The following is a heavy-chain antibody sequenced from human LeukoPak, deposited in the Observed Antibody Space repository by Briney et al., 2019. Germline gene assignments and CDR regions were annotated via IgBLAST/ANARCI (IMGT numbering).Heavy chain of an antibody. D-gene: IGHD5-18*01. J-gene: IGHJ5*02. Sequence: ASVKVSCKASGYTFTGYYMHWVRQAPGQGLEWMGWINPSSGGTNYAQKFQGRVTMTRDTSISTAYMELSRLRSDDTAVYYCARDQGYTAIGPWGQGTLVTVSS. CDR3: ARDQGYTAIGP. V-gene: IGHV1-2*02. CDR1: GYTFTGYY. CDR2: INPSSGGT.